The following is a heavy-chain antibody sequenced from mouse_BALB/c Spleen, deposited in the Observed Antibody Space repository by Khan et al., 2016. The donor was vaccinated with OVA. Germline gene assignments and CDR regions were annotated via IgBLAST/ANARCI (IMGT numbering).Heavy chain of an antibody. Sequence: VQLQQSGPELMKPGTSVKISCKASGYSFTTYYIHWVMQSHETSLEWIGYIDPFSGGTTYNQNFQGKATLTVDKSSSTAYIHHSNLTSEDSAVYYCTRHGYVAWFTYWGQGTLVTVSA. CDR3: TRHGYVAWFTY. V-gene: IGHV1S135*01. D-gene: IGHD2-2*01. J-gene: IGHJ3*01. CDR1: GYSFTTYY. CDR2: IDPFSGGT.